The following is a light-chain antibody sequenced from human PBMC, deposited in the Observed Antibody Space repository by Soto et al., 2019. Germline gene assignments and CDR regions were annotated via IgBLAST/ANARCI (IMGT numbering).Light chain of an antibody. J-gene: IGLJ2*01. CDR1: SSDVGGYNY. CDR2: EVT. V-gene: IGLV2-8*01. Sequence: QSVLTQPPSASGSPGQSVTISCTGTSSDVGGYNYVSWYQQHPGKAPKLMIYEVTKRPSGVPDRFSGSKSGNTASLTVSGLQAEDEVDYYCCSYAGNDTLTLFGAGTK. CDR3: CSYAGNDTLTL.